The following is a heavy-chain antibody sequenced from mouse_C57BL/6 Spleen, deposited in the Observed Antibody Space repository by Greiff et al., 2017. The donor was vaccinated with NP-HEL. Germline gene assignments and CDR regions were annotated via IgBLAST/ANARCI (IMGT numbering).Heavy chain of an antibody. Sequence: EVKVVESGGGLVKPGGSLKLSCAASGFTFSDYGMHWVRQAPEKGLEWVAYISSGSSTIYYADTVKGRFTISRDNAKNTLFLQMTSLRSEDTAMYYCARPPSYYSNFFAYWGQGTLVTVSA. V-gene: IGHV5-17*01. CDR1: GFTFSDYG. J-gene: IGHJ3*01. CDR2: ISSGSSTI. CDR3: ARPPSYYSNFFAY. D-gene: IGHD2-5*01.